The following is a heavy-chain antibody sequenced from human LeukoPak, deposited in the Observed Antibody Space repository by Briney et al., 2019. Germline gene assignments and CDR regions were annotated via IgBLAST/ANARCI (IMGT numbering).Heavy chain of an antibody. J-gene: IGHJ4*02. CDR2: ISGSGDTT. D-gene: IGHD3-16*02. CDR3: AKTVIDTTYYDY. V-gene: IGHV3-23*01. CDR1: GFTFSNYA. Sequence: GGSLRLSCAASGFTFSNYAVNWVRQAPGKGLQWVSAISGSGDTTFYADSVKGRFTISRDNSKSTVYLQMNSLRAEDTALYYCAKTVIDTTYYDYWAQGTRVTVSS.